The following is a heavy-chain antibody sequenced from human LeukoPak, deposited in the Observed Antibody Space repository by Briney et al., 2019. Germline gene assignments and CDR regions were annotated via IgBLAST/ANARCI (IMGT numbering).Heavy chain of an antibody. J-gene: IGHJ4*02. D-gene: IGHD6-19*01. V-gene: IGHV1-18*01. Sequence: ASVKVSCKASGYTFTSYGISWVRQAPGQGLEWMGWISAYNGNTNYAQKLQGRVTMTTDTSTSTACMELRSLRSDDTAVYYCASHVAVAGTDYDYWGQGTLVTVSS. CDR2: ISAYNGNT. CDR3: ASHVAVAGTDYDY. CDR1: GYTFTSYG.